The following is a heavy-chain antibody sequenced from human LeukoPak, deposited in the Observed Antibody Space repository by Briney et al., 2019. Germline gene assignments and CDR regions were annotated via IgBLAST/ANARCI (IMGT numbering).Heavy chain of an antibody. CDR1: GFTFSSYW. D-gene: IGHD6-13*01. J-gene: IGHJ6*03. Sequence: PGGSLRLSCAASGFTFSSYWMSWVRQAPGKGLEWVSGINWNGGSTGYADSVKGRFTISRDNAKNSLYLQMNSLRAEDTALYYCAREGGIAEDYYYYYYMDVWGKGTTVTVSS. CDR3: AREGGIAEDYYYYYYMDV. V-gene: IGHV3-20*04. CDR2: INWNGGST.